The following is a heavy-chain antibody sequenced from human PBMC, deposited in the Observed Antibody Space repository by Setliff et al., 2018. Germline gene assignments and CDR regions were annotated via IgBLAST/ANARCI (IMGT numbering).Heavy chain of an antibody. CDR2: INHSGRA. V-gene: IGHV4-61*05. CDR3: ARGKDYGMDV. J-gene: IGHJ6*02. CDR1: GDSISSTYH. Sequence: SETLSLTCNVSGDSISSTYHWGWIRQSPGKGLEWIGEINHSGRANYNPSLKSRLTMSVDKSNNQFSLKLSSVTAADTAVYYCARGKDYGMDVWGQGTTVTVSS. D-gene: IGHD2-15*01.